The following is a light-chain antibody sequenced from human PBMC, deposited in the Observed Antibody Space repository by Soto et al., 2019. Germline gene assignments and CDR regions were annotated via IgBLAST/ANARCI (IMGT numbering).Light chain of an antibody. Sequence: QAALTQPASVSGSPGQSITISCTGTSSDIGHYDYVSWYQQHPGKAPKLMIYHVTYRPSGVSNRYSGSKSGNSASLTISGLQAADEADYYYCSLTTSHTYVFGSGTKLTVL. CDR2: HVT. J-gene: IGLJ1*01. CDR3: CSLTTSHTYV. CDR1: SSDIGHYDY. V-gene: IGLV2-14*03.